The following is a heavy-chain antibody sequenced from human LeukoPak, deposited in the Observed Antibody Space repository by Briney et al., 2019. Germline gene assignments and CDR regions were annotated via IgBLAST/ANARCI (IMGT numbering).Heavy chain of an antibody. Sequence: GESLKISCKASGYSFTSYWIGWVRQMPGKGLEWMGIIDPSDSETRCTPSFQGQVTISADKSLSTAYLQWNSLKASDTAMYYCARQTAMGRSGDYWGQGTLLTVSS. CDR3: ARQTAMGRSGDY. D-gene: IGHD5-18*01. CDR1: GYSFTSYW. V-gene: IGHV5-51*01. J-gene: IGHJ4*02. CDR2: IDPSDSET.